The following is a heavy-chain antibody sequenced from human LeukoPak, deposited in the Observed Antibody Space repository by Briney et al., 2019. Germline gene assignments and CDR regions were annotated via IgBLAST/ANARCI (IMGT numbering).Heavy chain of an antibody. CDR3: ARGPYDFWSGYEFYFDY. D-gene: IGHD3-3*01. CDR1: GFTFSTYS. Sequence: PGGSLRLSCAASGFTFSTYSMNWVRQAPGKGLEWVSYISGRSSYMYYADSVKGRFTIYRDSAKNSLYLQMNSLRAEDTAVYYCARGPYDFWSGYEFYFDYWGQGTLVTVSS. CDR2: ISGRSSYM. V-gene: IGHV3-21*01. J-gene: IGHJ4*02.